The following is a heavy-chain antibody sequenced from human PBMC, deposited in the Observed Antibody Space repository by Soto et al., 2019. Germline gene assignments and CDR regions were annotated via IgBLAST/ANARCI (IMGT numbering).Heavy chain of an antibody. D-gene: IGHD2-2*01. J-gene: IGHJ5*02. CDR1: GFTFSTYW. Sequence: PGGSLRLSCAASGFTFSTYWMHWIRQVPGKGLEWVSRINSDASHTYYADSVKGRFTISRDNAKNTLHLEMNSLRAEDTAVYYCVRDGHRITHRCYGNWFDTWGQGTLVTVSS. V-gene: IGHV3-74*01. CDR3: VRDGHRITHRCYGNWFDT. CDR2: INSDASHT.